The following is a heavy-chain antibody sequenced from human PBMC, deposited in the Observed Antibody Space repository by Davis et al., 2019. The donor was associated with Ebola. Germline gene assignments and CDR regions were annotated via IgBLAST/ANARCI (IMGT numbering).Heavy chain of an antibody. V-gene: IGHV4-59*11. Sequence: MPSETLSLTCTVSGVSFSGHYWSWIRQSPEKGLEWIGYVYDGEYTNYNPSLRSRVTISVDKSRNQFSLRLTSVTTADTALYYCAGDRGYYGSGDYPFDYWGQGTLVTVSS. CDR1: GVSFSGHY. J-gene: IGHJ4*02. D-gene: IGHD3-10*01. CDR2: VYDGEYT. CDR3: AGDRGYYGSGDYPFDY.